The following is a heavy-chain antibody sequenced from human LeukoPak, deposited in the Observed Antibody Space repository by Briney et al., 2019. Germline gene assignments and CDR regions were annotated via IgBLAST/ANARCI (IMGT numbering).Heavy chain of an antibody. J-gene: IGHJ6*02. D-gene: IGHD7-27*01. V-gene: IGHV3-33*01. Sequence: GGSLRLSCAASGFTFSSYGMHWVRQGPGKGLEWVAGIWYDGSNKYYADSVKGRFTISRDNSKNTLYLQMNSLRAEDTAVYYCTRGTGNYYYGMDVWGQGTTVTVSS. CDR2: IWYDGSNK. CDR1: GFTFSSYG. CDR3: TRGTGNYYYGMDV.